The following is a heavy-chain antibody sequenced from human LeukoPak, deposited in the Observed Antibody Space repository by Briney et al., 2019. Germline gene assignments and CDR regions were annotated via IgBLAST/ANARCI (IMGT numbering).Heavy chain of an antibody. CDR3: ARSPGYSYGYGDY. V-gene: IGHV3-20*04. CDR2: INWNGGTT. CDR1: GFTFDDYG. D-gene: IGHD5-18*01. J-gene: IGHJ4*02. Sequence: PGGSLRLSCAASGFTFDDYGMSWVRQAPGKGLEWVSGINWNGGTTSSVDSVKGRFTSSRDNSKNSLYLQMNSLRAEDTAVYYCARSPGYSYGYGDYGGQGALVTVTS.